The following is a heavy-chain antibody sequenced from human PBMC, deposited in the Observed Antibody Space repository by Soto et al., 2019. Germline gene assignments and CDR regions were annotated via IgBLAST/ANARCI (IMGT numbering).Heavy chain of an antibody. J-gene: IGHJ4*02. CDR1: GFTFSSHA. CDR2: ISYDGSNQ. Sequence: GGSLRLSCAASGFTFSSHAMHWVRQAPGKGLEWVAFISYDGSNQHYADSVKGRFTISRDNSENTLYLHMNSLRGEDTAMYFCARDLGAWKFDYWGQGTLVTVSS. D-gene: IGHD1-1*01. V-gene: IGHV3-30-3*01. CDR3: ARDLGAWKFDY.